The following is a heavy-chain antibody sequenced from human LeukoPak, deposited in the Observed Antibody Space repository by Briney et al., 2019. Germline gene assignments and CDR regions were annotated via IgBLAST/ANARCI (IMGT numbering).Heavy chain of an antibody. J-gene: IGHJ4*02. Sequence: GGSLRLSCAASGFTFSSYGMSWVRQAPGKGLEWVSIISGSGGSTYYADSVKGRFTISRDNSKNTLYLQMNSLRAEDTAVYYCAKGVTINWNPGLFDYWGQGTLVTVSS. CDR3: AKGVTINWNPGLFDY. D-gene: IGHD1-20*01. CDR2: ISGSGGST. CDR1: GFTFSSYG. V-gene: IGHV3-23*01.